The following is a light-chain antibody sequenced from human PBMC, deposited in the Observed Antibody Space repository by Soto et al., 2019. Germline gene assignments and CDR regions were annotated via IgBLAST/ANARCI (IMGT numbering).Light chain of an antibody. J-gene: IGLJ1*01. CDR3: SSWDDSLTTSYV. Sequence: TEPRTVCVNLAQGAAISCYGSSSNIGSNYVYWYQQLPGTAPKLLIYRNNQRPSGVPDRFFGSKSGTSASLAISGLRSEDEADYYCSSWDDSLTTSYVFGTGIKVTV. CDR2: RNN. CDR1: SSNIGSNY. V-gene: IGLV1-47*01.